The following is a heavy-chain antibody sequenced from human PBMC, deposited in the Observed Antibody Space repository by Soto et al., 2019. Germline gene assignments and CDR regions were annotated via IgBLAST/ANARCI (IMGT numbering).Heavy chain of an antibody. CDR2: ISYDGSNK. Sequence: QVQLVESGGGVVQPGRSLRLSCAASGFTFSSYGMHWVRQAPGKGLEWVAVISYDGSNKYYADSVKGRFTISRDNSKNTLYLQMNSLRAEDTAVYYCAKIIWDRTGYGMDVWGQGTTVTVSS. CDR3: AKIIWDRTGYGMDV. D-gene: IGHD1-26*01. V-gene: IGHV3-30*18. J-gene: IGHJ6*02. CDR1: GFTFSSYG.